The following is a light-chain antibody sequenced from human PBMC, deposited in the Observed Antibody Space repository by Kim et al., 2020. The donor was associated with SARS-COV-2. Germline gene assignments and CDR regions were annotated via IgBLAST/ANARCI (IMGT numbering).Light chain of an antibody. CDR3: QQYDSTPPS. V-gene: IGKV4-1*01. CDR2: GAS. J-gene: IGKJ2*03. Sequence: RATLNCKSSQTVLNNSNNTNYLGWNEQNAGQAHTLLIYGASIREAEVADRCSSRGSETDFTLTINSLQAEDVAGYYWQQYDSTPPSFGQGTKLEI. CDR1: QTVLNNSNNTNY.